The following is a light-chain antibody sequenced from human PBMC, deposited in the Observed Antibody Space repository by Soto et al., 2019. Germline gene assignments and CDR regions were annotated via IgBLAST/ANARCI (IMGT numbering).Light chain of an antibody. J-gene: IGLJ2*01. CDR1: ALPNKY. V-gene: IGLV3-25*02. Sequence: SYELTQPPSVSVSPGQTARITCSGDALPNKYAYWYQQKPGQAPVLVIYKDSERPSGIPERFSGSSSGTTVTLTISGVQAEDEADYYCQSADSSDTYHVVFGGGTKVTVL. CDR2: KDS. CDR3: QSADSSDTYHVV.